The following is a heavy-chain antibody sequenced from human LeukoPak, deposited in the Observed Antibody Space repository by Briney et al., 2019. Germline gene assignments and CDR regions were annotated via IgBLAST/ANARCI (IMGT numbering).Heavy chain of an antibody. CDR1: GFTFSSYA. D-gene: IGHD5-18*01. V-gene: IGHV3-23*01. CDR2: ISGSGGST. J-gene: IGHJ4*02. Sequence: LPGGSLRLSCAASGFTFSSYAMSWVRQAPGKGLEWVSAISGSGGSTYYADSVKGRFTISRDNSKNTLYLQMNSLRAEDTAVYYCAKDGQGQLWEPHFDYWGQGTLVTVSS. CDR3: AKDGQGQLWEPHFDY.